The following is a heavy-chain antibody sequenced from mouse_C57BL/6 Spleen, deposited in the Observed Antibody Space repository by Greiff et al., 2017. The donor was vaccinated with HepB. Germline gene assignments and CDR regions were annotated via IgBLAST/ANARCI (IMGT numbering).Heavy chain of an antibody. J-gene: IGHJ4*01. Sequence: EVQRVESGGGLVKPGGSLKLSCAASGFTFSDYGMHWVRQAPEKGLEWVAYISSGSSTIYYADTVKGRFTISRDNAKNTLFLQMTSLRPEDTAMYYCARCDGYYFYYAMDYWGQGTSVTVSS. CDR3: ARCDGYYFYYAMDY. V-gene: IGHV5-17*01. D-gene: IGHD2-3*01. CDR1: GFTFSDYG. CDR2: ISSGSSTI.